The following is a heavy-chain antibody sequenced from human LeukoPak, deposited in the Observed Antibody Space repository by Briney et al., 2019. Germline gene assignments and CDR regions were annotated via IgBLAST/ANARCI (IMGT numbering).Heavy chain of an antibody. D-gene: IGHD5-18*01. J-gene: IGHJ4*02. CDR2: ISSSSSYT. CDR3: AREGRGYSYGTFDY. Sequence: PGGSLRLSCAASGFTFSSYSMNWVRQAPGKGLEWVSSISSSSSYTYYADSVKGRFTISRDNAKNSLYLQMNSLRAEDTAVYYCAREGRGYSYGTFDYWGQGTLVTVSS. CDR1: GFTFSSYS. V-gene: IGHV3-21*01.